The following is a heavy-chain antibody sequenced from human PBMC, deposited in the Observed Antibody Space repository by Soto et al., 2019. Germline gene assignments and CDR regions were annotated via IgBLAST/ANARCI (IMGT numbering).Heavy chain of an antibody. Sequence: EVQLLESGGDLVQPGGSLRLSCVASGFTFSNFGMSWVRQAPGQGLQWVSIIGVDGVTTYYADSVRGRFTISRDNSKNRLYLQMNSLRAEDTAIYYCVKDRTMAAPNDYSDYWGQGTLVTVSS. CDR2: IGVDGVTT. D-gene: IGHD6-19*01. J-gene: IGHJ4*02. CDR1: GFTFSNFG. CDR3: VKDRTMAAPNDYSDY. V-gene: IGHV3-23*01.